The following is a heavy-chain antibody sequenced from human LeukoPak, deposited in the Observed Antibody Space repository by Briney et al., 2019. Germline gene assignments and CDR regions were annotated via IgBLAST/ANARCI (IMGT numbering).Heavy chain of an antibody. CDR1: GFTFDDYT. D-gene: IGHD6-6*01. Sequence: PGGSLRLSCAASGFTFDDYTMHWVRQAPGKGLEWVSLISWDGGSTYYADSVKGRFTISRDNSKNSLYLQMNSLRTEDTALYYCAKGGLAARRGLRSYDYYYMDVWGKGTTVTVSS. J-gene: IGHJ6*03. V-gene: IGHV3-43*01. CDR3: AKGGLAARRGLRSYDYYYMDV. CDR2: ISWDGGST.